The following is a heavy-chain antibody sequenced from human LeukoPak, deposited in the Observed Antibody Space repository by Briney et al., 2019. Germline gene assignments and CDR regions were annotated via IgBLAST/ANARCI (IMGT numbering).Heavy chain of an antibody. D-gene: IGHD3-9*01. J-gene: IGHJ4*02. CDR2: INPNNGDT. V-gene: IGHV1-2*02. CDR3: ARDIDILTGYSYDDY. Sequence: ASVKVSCKASGYTFTGYYIHWVRQAPGQGLEWMGWINPNNGDTNFAQKFQGRVTMTRDTSISTAYMELRSLRSDDTAVYYCARDIDILTGYSYDDYWGQGTLVTVSS. CDR1: GYTFTGYY.